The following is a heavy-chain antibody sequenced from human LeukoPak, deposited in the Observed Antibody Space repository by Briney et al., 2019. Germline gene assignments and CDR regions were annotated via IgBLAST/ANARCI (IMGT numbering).Heavy chain of an antibody. CDR3: ARGLNLGVGPAAY. V-gene: IGHV3-48*01. CDR1: GFTFSSYS. Sequence: GGSLRLSCAASGFTFSSYSMNWVRQAPGKGLEWVSYISSSSGTIYYADSVKGRFTISRDNAKNSLYLQVNSLRPEDTAVYYCARGLNLGVGPAAYWGQGTLVTVSS. D-gene: IGHD6-13*01. CDR2: ISSSSGTI. J-gene: IGHJ4*02.